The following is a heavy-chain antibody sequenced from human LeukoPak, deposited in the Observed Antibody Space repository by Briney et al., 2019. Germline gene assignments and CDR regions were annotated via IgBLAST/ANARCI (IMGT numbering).Heavy chain of an antibody. CDR2: INHNGNVN. J-gene: IGHJ6*02. Sequence: GGPRRLPGAASGFPFSSNWMNWPRKAPGKGLEWVASINHNGNVNYYVDSVKGRFTISRDNAKNSLYLQMSNLRAEDTAVYFCARGGGLDVWGQGATVTVSS. D-gene: IGHD3-16*01. V-gene: IGHV3-7*03. CDR3: ARGGGLDV. CDR1: GFPFSSNW.